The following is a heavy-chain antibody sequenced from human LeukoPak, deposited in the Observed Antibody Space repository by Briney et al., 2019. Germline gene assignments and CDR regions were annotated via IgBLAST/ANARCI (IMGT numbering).Heavy chain of an antibody. J-gene: IGHJ4*02. CDR1: GDGVSGNTVA. Sequence: SQTLSLTCVISGDGVSGNTVAWNWIRQSPSRGLEWLGRTYYTSQWYNDYAVSVKSRITISPDTTKNQFSLQLNPVTPEDTAVYYCAREFENRFTYWGQGTLVTVSS. V-gene: IGHV6-1*01. D-gene: IGHD3-16*01. CDR2: TYYTSQWYN. CDR3: AREFENRFTY.